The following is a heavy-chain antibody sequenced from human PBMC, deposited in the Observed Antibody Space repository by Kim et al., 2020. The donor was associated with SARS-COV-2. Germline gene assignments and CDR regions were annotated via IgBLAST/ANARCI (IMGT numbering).Heavy chain of an antibody. V-gene: IGHV3-9*01. CDR3: AKDRDGSVVRGLDN. CDR1: GFTFNDYG. CDR2: INWNGVSI. Sequence: GGSLRLSCAASGFTFNDYGMHWVRQAPGKGLEWLSTINWNGVSITYADSVKGRFTISRDNAKNSLFLQMNSLRAEDTALYYCAKDRDGSVVRGLDNWGQG. D-gene: IGHD3-10*01. J-gene: IGHJ4*02.